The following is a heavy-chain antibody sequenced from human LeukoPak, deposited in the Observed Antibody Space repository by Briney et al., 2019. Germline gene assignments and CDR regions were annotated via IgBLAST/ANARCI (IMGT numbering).Heavy chain of an antibody. J-gene: IGHJ4*02. V-gene: IGHV3-23*01. CDR1: RFTFSSYD. CDR3: ARDKGQQLVPHDFDY. CDR2: ISGSGGST. D-gene: IGHD6-13*01. Sequence: GGSLRLSCAASRFTFSSYDMTWVRQAPGKGLEWVSAISGSGGSTYYADSVKGRFTISRDNSKNTLYLQMNSLRAEDTAVYYCARDKGQQLVPHDFDYWGQGTLVTVSS.